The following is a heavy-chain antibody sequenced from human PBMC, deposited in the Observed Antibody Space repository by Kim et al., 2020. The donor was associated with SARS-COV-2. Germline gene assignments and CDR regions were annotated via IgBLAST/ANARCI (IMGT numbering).Heavy chain of an antibody. CDR3: ARGRRQLVEERNWFDP. CDR1: GYTFTGYY. V-gene: IGHV1-2*06. Sequence: ASVKVSCKASGYTFTGYYMHWVRQAPGQGLEWMGRINPNSGGTNYAQKFQGRVTMTRDTSISTAYMELSRLRSDDTAVYYCARGRRQLVEERNWFDPWGQGTLVTVSS. J-gene: IGHJ5*02. D-gene: IGHD1-26*01. CDR2: INPNSGGT.